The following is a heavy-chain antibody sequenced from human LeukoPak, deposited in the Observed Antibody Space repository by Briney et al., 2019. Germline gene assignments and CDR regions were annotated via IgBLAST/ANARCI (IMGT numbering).Heavy chain of an antibody. CDR1: GFTFSNYA. V-gene: IGHV3-30-3*01. Sequence: GKSLRLSCAASGFTFSNYAMHWVRQAPGKGLEWVAVISYDDTNKYYADSVKGRFTISRDNSKNTLYLQMNILTDDDTAVYYCARAPLGLLNAHFDYWGQGTLATVSS. D-gene: IGHD2/OR15-2a*01. CDR3: ARAPLGLLNAHFDY. J-gene: IGHJ4*02. CDR2: ISYDDTNK.